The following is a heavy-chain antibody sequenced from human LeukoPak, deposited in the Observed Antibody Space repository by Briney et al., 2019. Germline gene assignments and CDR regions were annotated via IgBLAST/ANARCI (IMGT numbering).Heavy chain of an antibody. J-gene: IGHJ4*02. D-gene: IGHD2-8*02. CDR3: ARVRTGYLDY. V-gene: IGHV3-74*01. CDR1: GFTFSRDW. CDR2: INSDGSST. Sequence: GGSLRLSCAASGFTFSRDWMHWVRQAPGKGLVWVSRINSDGSSTNYADSVKGRFTISRDNSKNTLYLQMNSLRAEDTAVYYCARVRTGYLDYWGQGTLVTVSS.